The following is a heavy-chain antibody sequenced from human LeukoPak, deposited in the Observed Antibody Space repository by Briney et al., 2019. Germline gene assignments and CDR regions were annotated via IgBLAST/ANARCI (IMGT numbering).Heavy chain of an antibody. CDR1: GYTFTSYG. CDR3: ARCIAAAGVCYYGMDV. J-gene: IGHJ6*02. V-gene: IGHV1-18*01. D-gene: IGHD6-13*01. Sequence: ASVKVSCKASGYTFTSYGISWVRQAPGQGLEWMGWISPYNGNTNYAQKLQGRVTITTDTSTSTAYMELRSLRSDDTAVYYCARCIAAAGVCYYGMDVWGQGTTVTVS. CDR2: ISPYNGNT.